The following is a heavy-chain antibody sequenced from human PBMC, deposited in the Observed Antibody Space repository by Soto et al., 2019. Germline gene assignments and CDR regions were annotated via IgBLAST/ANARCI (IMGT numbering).Heavy chain of an antibody. V-gene: IGHV1-18*01. CDR3: ARGFPPTFDY. D-gene: IGHD1-26*01. CDR1: GYTFTSYG. CDR2: INAGNGNT. J-gene: IGHJ4*02. Sequence: ASVKVSCKASGYTFTSYGISWVRQAPGQGLEWMGWINAGNGNTNYSQKFQGRVTMTRDTSTSTAYMELSSLRSEDTAVYYCARGFPPTFDYWGQGTLVTVSS.